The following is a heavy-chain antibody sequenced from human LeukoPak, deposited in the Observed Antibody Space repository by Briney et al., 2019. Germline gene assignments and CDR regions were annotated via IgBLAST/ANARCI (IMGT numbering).Heavy chain of an antibody. J-gene: IGHJ6*02. V-gene: IGHV1-69*04. CDR3: ARAKKRSGYYYYYGMDV. Sequence: SVKVSCKASGGTFSSYAICWVRQAPGQGLEWMGRIIPILGIANYAQKFQGRVTITADKSTSTAYMELSSLRSEDTAVYYCARAKKRSGYYYYYGMDVWGQGTTVTVSS. D-gene: IGHD3-16*01. CDR2: IIPILGIA. CDR1: GGTFSSYA.